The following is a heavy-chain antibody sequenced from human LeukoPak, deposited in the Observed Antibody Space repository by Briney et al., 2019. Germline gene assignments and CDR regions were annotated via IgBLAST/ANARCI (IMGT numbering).Heavy chain of an antibody. D-gene: IGHD1-26*01. CDR1: GFTFSSYG. J-gene: IGHJ4*02. CDR2: IWYDGSNK. V-gene: IGHV3-33*01. Sequence: GGSLRLSCAASGFTFSSYGMHWVRQAPGEGLEWVAVIWYDGSNKYYADSVKGRFTISRDNSKNTLYLQMNSLRAEDTAVYYCARTYSGSYYVFDYWGQGTLVTVSS. CDR3: ARTYSGSYYVFDY.